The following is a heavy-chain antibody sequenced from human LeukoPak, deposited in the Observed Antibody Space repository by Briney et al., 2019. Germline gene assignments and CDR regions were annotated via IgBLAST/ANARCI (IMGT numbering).Heavy chain of an antibody. Sequence: SETLSLTCAVYGGSFSGYYWSWIRQPPTKGLEWIGEINHSGSTNYNPSLKSRVTILVDTSKNQFSLKLSSVTAADTAVYYCARRRPGIAVAGLYYFDYWGQGTLVTVSS. V-gene: IGHV4-34*01. CDR1: GGSFSGYY. J-gene: IGHJ4*02. CDR3: ARRRPGIAVAGLYYFDY. D-gene: IGHD6-19*01. CDR2: INHSGST.